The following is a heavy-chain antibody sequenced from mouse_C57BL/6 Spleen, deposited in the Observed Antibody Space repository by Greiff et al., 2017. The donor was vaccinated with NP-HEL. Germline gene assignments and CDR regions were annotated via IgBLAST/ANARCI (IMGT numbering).Heavy chain of an antibody. D-gene: IGHD4-1*01. CDR3: ARHWSFDY. V-gene: IGHV5-17*01. Sequence: EVHVVESGGGLVKPGGSLKLSCAASGFTFSDYGMHWVRQTPDKGLEWVAYISRGSSTIYYADTVKGRFTISSDNATNTLFLQLTSLRSEDTAMYYCARHWSFDYWGQGTTLTVSS. CDR1: GFTFSDYG. CDR2: ISRGSSTI. J-gene: IGHJ2*01.